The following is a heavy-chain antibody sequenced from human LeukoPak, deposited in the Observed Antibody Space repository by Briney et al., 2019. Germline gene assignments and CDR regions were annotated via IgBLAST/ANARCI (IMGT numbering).Heavy chain of an antibody. Sequence: SQTLSLTCTVSGGSISSGSYYWSWIRQPAGKGLEWIGRIYTSGSTNYNPSLKSRVIISVDTSKNQFSLKLSSVTAADTAVYYCARARSSWYGALFDYWGQGTLVTVSS. CDR3: ARARSSWYGALFDY. J-gene: IGHJ4*02. D-gene: IGHD6-13*01. V-gene: IGHV4-61*02. CDR2: IYTSGST. CDR1: GGSISSGSYY.